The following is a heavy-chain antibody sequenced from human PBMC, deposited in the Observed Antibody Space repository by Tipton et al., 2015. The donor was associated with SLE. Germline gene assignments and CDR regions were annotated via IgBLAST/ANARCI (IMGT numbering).Heavy chain of an antibody. Sequence: TLSLTCTVSGDSIRGRDYHWTWIRQHPGKGLEWIGQRYYNGIIYYNPSLKSRVTISVDTSKNQFSLKLSSVTAADTAVYYCARDDPLGIWGQGTMVTVSS. J-gene: IGHJ3*02. CDR3: ARDDPLGI. V-gene: IGHV4-31*03. CDR2: RYYNGII. CDR1: GDSIRGRDYH.